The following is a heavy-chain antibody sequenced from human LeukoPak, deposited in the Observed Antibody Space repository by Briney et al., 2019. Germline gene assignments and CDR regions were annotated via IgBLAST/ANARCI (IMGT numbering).Heavy chain of an antibody. J-gene: IGHJ6*02. CDR2: INPKSGGT. V-gene: IGHV1-2*04. Sequence: ASVTVSCKASGYTFTSYGISWVRQAPGQGLEWMGWINPKSGGTNYAQKFQGWVTMTRDTSISTAYMELSRLRSDDTAVYYCARDIDGMDVWGQGTTVTVSS. CDR3: ARDIDGMDV. CDR1: GYTFTSYG. D-gene: IGHD3-16*02.